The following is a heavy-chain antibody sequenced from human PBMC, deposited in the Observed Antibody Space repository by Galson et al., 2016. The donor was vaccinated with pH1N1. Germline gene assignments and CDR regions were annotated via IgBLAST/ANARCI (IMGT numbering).Heavy chain of an antibody. CDR1: GYTFTNYW. V-gene: IGHV5-51*03. Sequence: QSGAEVKRPGESLKISCRASGYTFTNYWIGWVRQVPGKGLEWMAIIYPGDSDARYSPSFQGRVPISADKSISTAYLHWSSLKASDTAIYYGARPQSLATPAFFFDSWGRGTLVTVSS. D-gene: IGHD6-13*01. CDR3: ARPQSLATPAFFFDS. CDR2: IYPGDSDA. J-gene: IGHJ4*02.